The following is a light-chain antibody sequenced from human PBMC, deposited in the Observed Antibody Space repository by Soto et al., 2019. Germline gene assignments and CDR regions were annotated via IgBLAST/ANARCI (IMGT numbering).Light chain of an antibody. V-gene: IGKV3-20*01. J-gene: IGKJ4*01. CDR3: QHYRTS. CDR2: CVS. CDR1: QSVIISY. Sequence: EIVLTQSPGTLSLSPGERATLYCRAIQSVIISYLSCYHQKPGQAPSQLIYCVSSRATGIPYRFSGSGSGTDFTLTITRLEPEDFAVYYCQHYRTSFGGGTRVEIK.